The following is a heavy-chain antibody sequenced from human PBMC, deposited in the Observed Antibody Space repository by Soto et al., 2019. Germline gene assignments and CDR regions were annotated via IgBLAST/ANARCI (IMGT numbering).Heavy chain of an antibody. J-gene: IGHJ6*02. CDR1: GDTFMNYA. CDR2: IIPLFGSP. Sequence: QVQLVQSGAEVAKPGSSVKVSCKASGDTFMNYAMSWVRQGPRQGLEWMGGIIPLFGSPKYAQKFQDRVKITADESTSTVYMEVSSLRAADTGVYYCARGQVAGNFYYYGMDVWGQGTTVTVS. D-gene: IGHD6-19*01. CDR3: ARGQVAGNFYYYGMDV. V-gene: IGHV1-69*01.